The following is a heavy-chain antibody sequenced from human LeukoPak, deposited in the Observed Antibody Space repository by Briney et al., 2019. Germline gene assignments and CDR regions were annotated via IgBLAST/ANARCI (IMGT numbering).Heavy chain of an antibody. J-gene: IGHJ5*02. V-gene: IGHV4-59*01. CDR1: GDSISSYF. D-gene: IGHD2-15*01. CDR2: FHDSGSA. Sequence: PSETLSLTCTVSGDSISSYFWSWIRQPPGKGLEWIGYFHDSGSANYNPSLKSRITMSVDTSKNQFSLKLRSVTAADTAVYHCARDSHSVDAATPRGFDPWGQGTLVTVSS. CDR3: ARDSHSVDAATPRGFDP.